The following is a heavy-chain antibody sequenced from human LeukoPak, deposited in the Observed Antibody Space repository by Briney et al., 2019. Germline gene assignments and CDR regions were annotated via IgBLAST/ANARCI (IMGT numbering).Heavy chain of an antibody. D-gene: IGHD2-2*01. CDR1: DFTFSDYY. Sequence: GGSLRLSCAAYDFTFSDYYMSWIRQAPGKGLEWVAYISSTGSTIYYAGSVKGRFTISRDNAKNSLYLQMNSLRAEDTAVYYCASSRGAGCSSTSCYYYYYYMDVWGKGTTVTISS. J-gene: IGHJ6*03. V-gene: IGHV3-11*01. CDR2: ISSTGSTI. CDR3: ASSRGAGCSSTSCYYYYYYMDV.